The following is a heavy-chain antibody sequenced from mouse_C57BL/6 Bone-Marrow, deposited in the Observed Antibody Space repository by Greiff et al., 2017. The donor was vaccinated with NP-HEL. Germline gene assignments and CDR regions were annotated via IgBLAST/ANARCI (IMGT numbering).Heavy chain of an antibody. CDR3: ARGGDYYGSSYDY. D-gene: IGHD1-1*01. CDR1: GYAFTNYL. Sequence: QVQLQQSGAELVRPGTSVKVSCKASGYAFTNYLIEWVKQRPGQGLEWIGVINPGSGGTNYNEKFKGKATLTADKSSSTAYMQLSSLTSEDSAVYFCARGGDYYGSSYDYWGQGTTLTVSS. J-gene: IGHJ2*01. CDR2: INPGSGGT. V-gene: IGHV1-54*01.